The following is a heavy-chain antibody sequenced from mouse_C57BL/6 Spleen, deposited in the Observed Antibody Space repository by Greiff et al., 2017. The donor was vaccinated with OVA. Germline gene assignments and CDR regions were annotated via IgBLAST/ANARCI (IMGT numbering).Heavy chain of an antibody. D-gene: IGHD1-1*01. CDR1: GFTFSSYA. CDR2: ISDGGSYT. Sequence: EVKLVESGGGLVKPGGSLKLSCAASGFTFSSYAMSWVRQTPEKRLEWVATISDGGSYTYYPDNVKGRFTISRDNAKNNLYLQMSHLKSEDTAMYYCARDTSYYGSSSDAMDYWGQGTSVTVSS. CDR3: ARDTSYYGSSSDAMDY. J-gene: IGHJ4*01. V-gene: IGHV5-4*01.